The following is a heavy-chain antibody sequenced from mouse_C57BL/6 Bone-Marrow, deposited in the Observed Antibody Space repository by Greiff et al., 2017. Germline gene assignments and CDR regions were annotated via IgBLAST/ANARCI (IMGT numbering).Heavy chain of an antibody. CDR1: GYTFTDYN. J-gene: IGHJ2*01. Sequence: VQLQQSGPELVKPGASVKMSCKASGYTFTDYNMHWVKQSHGKSLEWIGYINPNNGGTSYNQKFKGKATLTVNKSSSTAYMGLRSLTSEDSAVYYCARNYCGSSYFDYWGQGTTLTVSS. D-gene: IGHD1-1*01. CDR3: ARNYCGSSYFDY. V-gene: IGHV1-22*01. CDR2: INPNNGGT.